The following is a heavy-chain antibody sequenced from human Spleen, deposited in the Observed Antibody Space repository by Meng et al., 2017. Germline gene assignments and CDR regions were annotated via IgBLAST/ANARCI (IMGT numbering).Heavy chain of an antibody. V-gene: IGHV2-26*01. D-gene: IGHD3-9*01. Sequence: SGPTLVKPTETLTLTCTVSGFSLSNARVGVRWILQPPGKALEWLAHISSNGDKSYSTFLESTLTIPKDTSKGQVVLTMNNMDPVDPGTYYCARTYDILSGSYNFRAGFDPWGQGNLVPVAS. CDR1: GFSLSNARVG. CDR2: ISSNGDK. J-gene: IGHJ5*02. CDR3: ARTYDILSGSYNFRAGFDP.